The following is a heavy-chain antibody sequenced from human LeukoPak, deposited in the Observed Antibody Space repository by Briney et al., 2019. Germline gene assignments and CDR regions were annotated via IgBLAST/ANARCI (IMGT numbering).Heavy chain of an antibody. Sequence: ASVKVSCKISGYTLSEISMHWVRQAPGKGLEWMGGFDPKDGETIYAKKFQGRVTMTEDASTDTAYMELSSLRSEDTAVYYCATDHVGMDVWGQGTTVTVSS. J-gene: IGHJ6*02. CDR1: GYTLSEIS. CDR3: ATDHVGMDV. V-gene: IGHV1-24*01. CDR2: FDPKDGET.